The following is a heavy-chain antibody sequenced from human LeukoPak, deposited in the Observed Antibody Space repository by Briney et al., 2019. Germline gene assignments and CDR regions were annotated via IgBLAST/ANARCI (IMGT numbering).Heavy chain of an antibody. CDR1: GYTFTNSW. CDR3: ARIPLGADYSYGFYDNFDY. CDR2: VYPRNSDT. J-gene: IGHJ4*02. Sequence: GESLKISCEASGYTFTNSWIGWVRQMPGKGLEYMGIVYPRNSDTRYSPSFQGQVTISADKSTSTAYLQWGSLKASDTAMYYCARIPLGADYSYGFYDNFDYWGQGTLVTVSS. D-gene: IGHD5-18*01. V-gene: IGHV5-51*01.